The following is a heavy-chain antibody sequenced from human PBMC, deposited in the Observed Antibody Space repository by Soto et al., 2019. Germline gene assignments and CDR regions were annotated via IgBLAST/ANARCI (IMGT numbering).Heavy chain of an antibody. J-gene: IGHJ1*01. D-gene: IGHD3-16*01. Sequence: QVQLVQSGAEVKKPGSSVKVSCKASGGTFSNYALSWVRQAPGQGLEWMGDIIPIFGTTNNAQKFQGRVTITADEATSTAYMELSSLRSEDTAVYXCXXXXXXXXXXXSGYGWGQGTLVTVSS. CDR3: XXXXXXXXXXXSGYG. CDR2: IIPIFGTT. CDR1: GGTFSNYA. V-gene: IGHV1-69*12.